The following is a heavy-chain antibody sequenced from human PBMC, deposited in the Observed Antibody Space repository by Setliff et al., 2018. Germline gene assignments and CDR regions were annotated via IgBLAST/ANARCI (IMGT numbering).Heavy chain of an antibody. Sequence: PSETLSLTCTVSGDSISSGDYFWSWIRQPPGKGLEWIAYIYHSGSAYCNPSLKSRVTMSVDTSKNQFSLHLTSVTAADTAVYYCAREVGTSTSSDAFDVWGQGMMVTVS. V-gene: IGHV4-30-4*08. CDR3: AREVGTSTSSDAFDV. D-gene: IGHD1-26*01. CDR2: IYHSGSA. CDR1: GDSISSGDYF. J-gene: IGHJ3*01.